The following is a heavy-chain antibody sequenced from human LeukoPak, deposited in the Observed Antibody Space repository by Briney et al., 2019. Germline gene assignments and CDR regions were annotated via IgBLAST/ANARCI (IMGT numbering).Heavy chain of an antibody. CDR2: IRSTGGSA. CDR1: GFTFSTYG. J-gene: IGHJ4*02. Sequence: GGSLRLSCAASGFTFSTYGMSWVRQAPGKGLEWVSSIRSTGGSAYYADSVKGRFTISRDNSKNTLYLQMNTLRAEDTAVYYCAKASSGYTYAQGYFDYWGQGTLVTVSS. CDR3: AKASSGYTYAQGYFDY. V-gene: IGHV3-23*01. D-gene: IGHD5-18*01.